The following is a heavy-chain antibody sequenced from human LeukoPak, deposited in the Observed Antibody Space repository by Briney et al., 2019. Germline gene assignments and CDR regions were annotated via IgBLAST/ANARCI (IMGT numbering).Heavy chain of an antibody. D-gene: IGHD6-25*01. J-gene: IGHJ1*01. CDR1: GFTFSKHA. CDR3: AKEPLAYSSGWYFQY. V-gene: IGHV3-64*04. CDR2: ISSNVGST. Sequence: GGSLRLSCSASGFTFSKHAMHWVRQAPGKGLEYVSAISSNVGSTYYGDSVKGRFSISRDNSKNTLDLQMYSLRDEDTAVYYCAKEPLAYSSGWYFQYWGQGTQVTVSS.